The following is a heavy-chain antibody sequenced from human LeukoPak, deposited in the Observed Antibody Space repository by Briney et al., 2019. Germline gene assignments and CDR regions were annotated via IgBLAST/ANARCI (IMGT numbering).Heavy chain of an antibody. CDR2: ISDSGGST. V-gene: IGHV3-64D*09. CDR3: VRGYSFGPYGMDV. CDR1: GFPFSSYA. Sequence: PGGSLRLSCSASGFPFSSYAMHWVRQAPGRGLEYVSAISDSGGSTYYADSVKGRFTISRDSSKNTLYLQMCSLRAEDTAVYFCVRGYSFGPYGMDVWGQGTTVTVSS. J-gene: IGHJ6*02. D-gene: IGHD2-15*01.